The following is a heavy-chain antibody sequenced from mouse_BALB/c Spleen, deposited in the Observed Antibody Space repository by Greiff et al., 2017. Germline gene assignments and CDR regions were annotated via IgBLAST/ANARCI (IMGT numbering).Heavy chain of an antibody. J-gene: IGHJ1*01. D-gene: IGHD1-1*01. Sequence: EVMLVESGGDLVKPGGSLKLSCAASGFTFSSYGMSWVRQTPDKRLEWVATISSGGSYTYYPDSVKGRFTISRDNAKNTLYLQMSSLKSEDTAMYYCARHDHGSSYWYFDVWGAGTTVTVSS. CDR2: ISSGGSYT. CDR3: ARHDHGSSYWYFDV. CDR1: GFTFSSYG. V-gene: IGHV5-6*01.